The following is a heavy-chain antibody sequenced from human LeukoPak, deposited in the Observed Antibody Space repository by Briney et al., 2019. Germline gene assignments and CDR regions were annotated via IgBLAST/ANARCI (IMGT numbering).Heavy chain of an antibody. D-gene: IGHD2-21*02. CDR3: ARDGYCGGDCYSDY. Sequence: QTGGSLKLSCAPSGFIFSDSTLHWVRQAPGKGLEWVSVIYSGGSTYYADSVKDRFTISRDNSKNTLYLQMNSLRAEDTAVYYCARDGYCGGDCYSDYWGQGTLVTVSS. J-gene: IGHJ4*02. V-gene: IGHV3-66*01. CDR1: GFIFSDST. CDR2: IYSGGST.